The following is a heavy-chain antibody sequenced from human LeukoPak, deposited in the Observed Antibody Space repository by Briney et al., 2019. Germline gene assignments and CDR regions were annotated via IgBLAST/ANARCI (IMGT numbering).Heavy chain of an antibody. J-gene: IGHJ4*02. D-gene: IGHD3-22*01. CDR3: TKFGAYYFDNSASESFDY. CDR1: GFRFGDYA. Sequence: GRSLRLSCSGSGFRFGDYAINWFRQTPGKGLESVGFIRSKPYGETADYAASVRGRFIISRDDSKSIAYLQMNSLKPEDTAVYYCTKFGAYYFDNSASESFDYWGQGTLVTVSS. CDR2: IRSKPYGETA. V-gene: IGHV3-49*03.